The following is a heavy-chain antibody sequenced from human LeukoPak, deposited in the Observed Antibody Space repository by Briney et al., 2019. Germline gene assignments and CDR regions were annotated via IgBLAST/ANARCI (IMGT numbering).Heavy chain of an antibody. Sequence: PGGSLRLSCAASGFTFSDYCMSWIRQAPGKGLEWASYISSSGSTIYYADSVKGRFTISRDNAKNSLYLQMNSLRAEDTAVYYCARVSAHHYYYYYMDVWGKGTTVTVSS. CDR1: GFTFSDYC. CDR2: ISSSGSTI. J-gene: IGHJ6*03. V-gene: IGHV3-11*01. D-gene: IGHD6-6*01. CDR3: ARVSAHHYYYYYMDV.